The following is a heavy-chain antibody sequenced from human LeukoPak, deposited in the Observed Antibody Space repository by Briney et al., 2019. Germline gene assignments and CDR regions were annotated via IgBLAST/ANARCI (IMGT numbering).Heavy chain of an antibody. D-gene: IGHD6-6*01. Sequence: PGGSLRLSCAASGFTFSSYAMSWVRQAPGKGLEWVSVISSSGKTHYADSVKGRFTISRDNSKNTMYLQMNSLRAEDTAIYYCAKDRFSSSSAVDFDYWGQGTLVTVSS. CDR1: GFTFSSYA. J-gene: IGHJ4*02. V-gene: IGHV3-23*01. CDR3: AKDRFSSSSAVDFDY. CDR2: ISSSGKT.